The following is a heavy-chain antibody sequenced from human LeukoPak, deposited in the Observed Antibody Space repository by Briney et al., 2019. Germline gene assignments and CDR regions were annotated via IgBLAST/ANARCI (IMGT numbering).Heavy chain of an antibody. J-gene: IGHJ4*02. V-gene: IGHV3-48*04. Sequence: GGSLRLSCAASGFTFSRFSMNWVRLAPGKGLEWGSCISSSSSTIYYADSVKGRFTISRDNAKNSLYLQMNSLRAEDTAVYYCARDLGVLLPYYFENWSQGTLVTVSS. CDR3: ARDLGVLLPYYFEN. D-gene: IGHD3-10*01. CDR2: ISSSSSTI. CDR1: GFTFSRFS.